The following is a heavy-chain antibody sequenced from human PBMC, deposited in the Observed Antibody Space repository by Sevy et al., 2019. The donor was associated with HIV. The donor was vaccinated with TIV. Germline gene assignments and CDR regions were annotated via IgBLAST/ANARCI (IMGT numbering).Heavy chain of an antibody. Sequence: GGSLRLSCAASGFTFSSYGMHWVRQVPGKGLEWVAVISYDGSNKYYVDSVKGRFTISRDNSKNTQYLQMNSLRAEDTAVYDCAKDLRYSSGWYGHDGSDYWGQGTLVTVSS. CDR2: ISYDGSNK. V-gene: IGHV3-30*18. CDR3: AKDLRYSSGWYGHDGSDY. J-gene: IGHJ4*02. D-gene: IGHD6-19*01. CDR1: GFTFSSYG.